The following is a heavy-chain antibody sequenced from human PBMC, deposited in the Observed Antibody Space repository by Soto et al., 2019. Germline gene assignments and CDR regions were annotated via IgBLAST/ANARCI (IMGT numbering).Heavy chain of an antibody. Sequence: QVQLVQSGAEVKKPGSSVKVSCKASGGSFSNFVISWVRQAPGQGLEWMGGIIPNFGTTNYAQKFQGKVTIPADETTRTAYLDLSGLTSKDTSVYYCAREVGGEATSRYSGQGTRVTASS. CDR3: AREVGGEATSRY. CDR2: IIPNFGTT. V-gene: IGHV1-69*01. D-gene: IGHD3-16*01. J-gene: IGHJ4*02. CDR1: GGSFSNFV.